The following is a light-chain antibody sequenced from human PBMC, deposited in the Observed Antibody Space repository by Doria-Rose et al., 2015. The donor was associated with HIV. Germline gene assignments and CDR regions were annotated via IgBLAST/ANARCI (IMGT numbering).Light chain of an antibody. J-gene: IGKJ1*01. CDR1: QSFSSTY. CDR2: DGS. V-gene: IGKV3-20*01. Sequence: TQSPGTLSLSPGERATLSCRASQSFSSTYLAWYQQKPGQAPSLLIYDGSTRAAGIPDRFSASGSGTDLTLTISRLEPEDFALYYCHQYGTSWTFGQGTKVEI. CDR3: HQYGTSWT.